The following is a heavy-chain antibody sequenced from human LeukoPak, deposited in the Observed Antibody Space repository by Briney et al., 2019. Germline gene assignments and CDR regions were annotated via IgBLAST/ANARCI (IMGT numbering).Heavy chain of an antibody. D-gene: IGHD1-14*01. CDR3: AREFRPDDAFDI. J-gene: IGHJ3*02. CDR1: GGTFSSYA. CDR2: IIPIFGTA. Sequence: SVKVSCKASGGTFSSYAISWVRQAPGQGLEWMGGIIPIFGTANYAQKFQGRVTITADESTSTAYMELSSLRSEDTAVYYCAREFRPDDAFDIWGQGTMVSVSS. V-gene: IGHV1-69*13.